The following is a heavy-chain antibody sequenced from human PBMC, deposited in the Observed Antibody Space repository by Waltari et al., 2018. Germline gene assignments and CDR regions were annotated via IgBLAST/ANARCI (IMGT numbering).Heavy chain of an antibody. V-gene: IGHV1-8*01. J-gene: IGHJ6*02. CDR3: ARSSGSYYMPTYYYYGMDV. CDR1: GYTFTSYD. Sequence: QVQLVQSGAEVKKPGASVKVSCKASGYTFTSYDINWVRQATGQGLEWMGWMNPNSGNTGYAQKFQGRGTMTRNTSISTAYMELSSLRSEDTAVYYCARSSGSYYMPTYYYYGMDVWGQGTTVTVSS. D-gene: IGHD3-10*01. CDR2: MNPNSGNT.